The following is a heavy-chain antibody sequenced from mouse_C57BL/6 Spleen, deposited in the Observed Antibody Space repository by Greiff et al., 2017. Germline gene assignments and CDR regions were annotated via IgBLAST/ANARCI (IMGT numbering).Heavy chain of an antibody. V-gene: IGHV8-8*01. CDR3: ARSYYYGSRDYYAMDY. Sequence: QVTLKESGPGILQPSQTLSLTCSFSGFSLSTFGMGVGWIRQPSGKGLEWLAHIWWDDDKYYNPALKSRLTISKDTSKNQLCLKSANVDTADTATYDCARSYYYGSRDYYAMDYWGQGTSVTDSS. CDR2: IWWDDDK. D-gene: IGHD1-1*01. J-gene: IGHJ4*01. CDR1: GFSLSTFGMG.